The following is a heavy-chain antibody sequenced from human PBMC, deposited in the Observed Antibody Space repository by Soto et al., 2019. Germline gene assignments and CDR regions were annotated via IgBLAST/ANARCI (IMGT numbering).Heavy chain of an antibody. J-gene: IGHJ4*02. V-gene: IGHV1-24*01. Sequence: ALVKVSCKVSGYTLTESSMHWVRQAPGKGVEWMGGFDPEDGETIYAQKFQGRVAMTEDTSTDTAYMELSSLRSEDTAVYYCATVRLLGYGSGGSCYPFDYWGQGTLVTVSS. CDR3: ATVRLLGYGSGGSCYPFDY. CDR2: FDPEDGET. CDR1: GYTLTESS. D-gene: IGHD2-15*01.